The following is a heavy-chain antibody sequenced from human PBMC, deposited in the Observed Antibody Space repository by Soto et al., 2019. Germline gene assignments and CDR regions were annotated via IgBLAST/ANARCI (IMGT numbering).Heavy chain of an antibody. CDR1: GDSIKTETW. CDR3: AREGRLHWFES. V-gene: IGHV4-4*02. Sequence: QVHLQESGPGLVKPSGTLSLTCAVSGDSIKTETWRSWLRQLPGTGLEWIGEIKHTGDANANPALRSRVSMSVDRTKNQFFLNLRSVSAADTAVYFCAREGRLHWFESWGQGTLVTVSS. CDR2: IKHTGDA. J-gene: IGHJ5*01.